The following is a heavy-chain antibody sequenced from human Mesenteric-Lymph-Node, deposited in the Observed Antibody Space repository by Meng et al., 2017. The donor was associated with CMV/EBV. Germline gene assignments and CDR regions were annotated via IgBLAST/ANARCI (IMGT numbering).Heavy chain of an antibody. CDR2: IYQSGST. V-gene: IGHV4-4*02. Sequence: SGASINSHIWWSWVRQPPGKGLEWIGEIYQSGSTNYNPSLKNRVTISVDTAKNQFSLKVSSVTAADTAVYYCARVRRIGVRGVVPPDYWGQGTLVTVSS. CDR3: ARVRRIGVRGVVPPDY. CDR1: GASINSHIW. J-gene: IGHJ4*02. D-gene: IGHD3-10*01.